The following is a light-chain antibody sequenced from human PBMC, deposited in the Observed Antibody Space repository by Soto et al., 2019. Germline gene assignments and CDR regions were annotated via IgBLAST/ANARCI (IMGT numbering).Light chain of an antibody. CDR1: SSDVGKYNL. CDR3: CAYAATYTDG. CDR2: QGY. Sequence: QSALAQPASVSGSPGQSITISCTGTSSDVGKYNLVSWYQQHPGKAPKVMILQGYKRPSGVSNRFSGSKFGNTASLTISGLQAEDEAEYYCCAYAATYTDGVGTGTKVTVL. J-gene: IGLJ1*01. V-gene: IGLV2-23*01.